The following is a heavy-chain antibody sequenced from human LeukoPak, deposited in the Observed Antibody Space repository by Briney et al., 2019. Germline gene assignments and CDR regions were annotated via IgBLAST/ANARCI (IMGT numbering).Heavy chain of an antibody. V-gene: IGHV4-59*08. CDR1: GGSISSFY. J-gene: IGHJ4*02. CDR3: ARHLNDYGDYSLNY. D-gene: IGHD4-17*01. Sequence: SETLSLTCTVSGGSISSFYWSWIRQPPGQGLEWIGFIYYSGSTNYNPSLKSRVAISVDTSKNQFSLKLSSVTAADTAVYYCARHLNDYGDYSLNYWGQGTLVTVSS. CDR2: IYYSGST.